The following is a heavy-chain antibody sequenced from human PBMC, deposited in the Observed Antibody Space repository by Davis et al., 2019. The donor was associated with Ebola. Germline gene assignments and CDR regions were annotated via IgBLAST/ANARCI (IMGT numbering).Heavy chain of an antibody. J-gene: IGHJ1*01. CDR3: AKDPDSNYNLEYLRH. CDR2: ISGSGGST. Sequence: GESLKISCAASGFNFYNYAMTWVRQAPGKGLEWVSAISGSGGSTFYADSVKGRFTISRDNSKNTMYLQMNSLSADDTAVYYCAKDPDSNYNLEYLRHWGRGTLVTVSS. V-gene: IGHV3-23*01. CDR1: GFNFYNYA. D-gene: IGHD4-11*01.